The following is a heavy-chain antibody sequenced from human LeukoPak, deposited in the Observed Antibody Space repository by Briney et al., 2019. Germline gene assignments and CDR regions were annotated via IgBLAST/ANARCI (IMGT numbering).Heavy chain of an antibody. Sequence: QPGGSLRLSCAASGFTFSSYAMCWVRQAPGKGLEWVSTISGSGGSTYYADSVKGRFTISRDNSKNTLYLQMNSLRAEDTAVYYCARHSSGGGPFDYWGQGTLVPVSS. CDR1: GFTFSSYA. CDR2: ISGSGGST. CDR3: ARHSSGGGPFDY. J-gene: IGHJ4*02. V-gene: IGHV3-23*01. D-gene: IGHD2-8*02.